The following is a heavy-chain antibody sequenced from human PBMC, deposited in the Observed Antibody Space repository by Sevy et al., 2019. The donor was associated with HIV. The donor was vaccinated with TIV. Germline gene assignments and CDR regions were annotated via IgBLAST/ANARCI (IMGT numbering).Heavy chain of an antibody. CDR1: GFTFSRYG. V-gene: IGHV3-30*02. J-gene: IGHJ3*02. CDR2: IRFDGTTK. D-gene: IGHD3-10*01. Sequence: GGSLRLSCAASGFTFSRYGMHWVRQAPGKGLDWVAFIRFDGTTKYYGDSVKCRFSISRDNSKNTLYLQMNSLRAEDTAVYYCAKGLGMVQGALLSDDTWGQGTMVTVSS. CDR3: AKGLGMVQGALLSDDT.